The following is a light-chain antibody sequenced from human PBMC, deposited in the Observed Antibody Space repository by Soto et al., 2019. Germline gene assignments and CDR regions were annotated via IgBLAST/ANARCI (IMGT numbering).Light chain of an antibody. Sequence: QSALTQPASVSGSPGQSITISCTGTSSDVGNYNLVSWYQQHPGKAPKLMIYEGSKRPSGVSNRFSGSKSGNTASLTISILQAEDEADYYCATWDDSLSAAVFGGGTQLTVL. CDR1: SSDVGNYNL. J-gene: IGLJ3*02. CDR3: ATWDDSLSAAV. V-gene: IGLV2-23*01. CDR2: EGS.